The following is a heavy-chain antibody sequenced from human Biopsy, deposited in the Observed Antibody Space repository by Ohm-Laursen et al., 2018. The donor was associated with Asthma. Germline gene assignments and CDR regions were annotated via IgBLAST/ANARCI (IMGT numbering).Heavy chain of an antibody. CDR3: VRGDSSNWSHYYFDY. Sequence: SLRLSCAASGSAVSRDHMFWVRQAPGKGLEWVSVIYSGGTSHTADSVRGRFTISRDYSKNTLYLQMHSLRAEDTAVYYCVRGDSSNWSHYYFDYWGQGTLVTVSS. V-gene: IGHV3-53*01. CDR1: GSAVSRDH. D-gene: IGHD3-22*01. CDR2: IYSGGTS. J-gene: IGHJ4*02.